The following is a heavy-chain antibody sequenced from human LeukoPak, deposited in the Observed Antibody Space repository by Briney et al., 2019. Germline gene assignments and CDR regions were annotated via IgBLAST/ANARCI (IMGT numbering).Heavy chain of an antibody. Sequence: GGSLRLSCAASFIFSTYAMNWVRQAPGKGLEWVSAISDSGGITYYADSVKGRFTISRDNSKNTLYLQMNSLRAEDTAVYYCAKEGSFGDETYYYYGMDVWGQGTTVTVSS. CDR2: ISDSGGIT. J-gene: IGHJ6*02. V-gene: IGHV3-23*01. CDR3: AKEGSFGDETYYYYGMDV. CDR1: FIFSTYA. D-gene: IGHD4-17*01.